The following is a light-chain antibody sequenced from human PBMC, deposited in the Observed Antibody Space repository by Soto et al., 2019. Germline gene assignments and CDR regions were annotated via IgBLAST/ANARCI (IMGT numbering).Light chain of an antibody. CDR3: SSYAGSNIVV. CDR1: SSDVGGYNF. J-gene: IGLJ2*01. CDR2: EVX. Sequence: QSALTQPPSASGSPGQSVTISCTGTSSDVGGYNFVSWYQQHPGKAPKLMIYEVXERXSGVPDXFSGSKSGNTASLTVSGLQAEDEADYYCSSYAGSNIVVFGGGTKLTVL. V-gene: IGLV2-8*01.